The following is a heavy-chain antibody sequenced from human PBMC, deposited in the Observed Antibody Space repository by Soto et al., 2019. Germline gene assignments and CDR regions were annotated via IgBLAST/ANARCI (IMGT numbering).Heavy chain of an antibody. J-gene: IGHJ3*02. V-gene: IGHV3-23*01. D-gene: IGHD2-15*01. Sequence: GGSLRLSCAASGFTFSSYAMSWVRQAPGKGLEWVSAISGSGGSTYYADSVKGRFTISRDNTKNTLYLQMNSLRAEDTAVYYCAKDDCSGGSCYSAFGYDAFDIWGQGTMVTVSS. CDR3: AKDDCSGGSCYSAFGYDAFDI. CDR2: ISGSGGST. CDR1: GFTFSSYA.